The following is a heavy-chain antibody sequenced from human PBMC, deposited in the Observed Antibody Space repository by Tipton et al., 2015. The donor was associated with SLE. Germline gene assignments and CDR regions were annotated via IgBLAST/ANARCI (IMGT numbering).Heavy chain of an antibody. J-gene: IGHJ3*02. CDR2: INHGGST. CDR3: AQAHLWGSYRYASDI. CDR1: GGSFGGYY. Sequence: LRLSCSIYGGSFGGYYWSWIRQPPGKGLEWIGEINHGGSTNYNPSLKSRVTISVDTSKNRFSLKLSSVTAADTAVYYCAQAHLWGSYRYASDIWGQGTMVTVSS. V-gene: IGHV4-34*01. D-gene: IGHD3-16*02.